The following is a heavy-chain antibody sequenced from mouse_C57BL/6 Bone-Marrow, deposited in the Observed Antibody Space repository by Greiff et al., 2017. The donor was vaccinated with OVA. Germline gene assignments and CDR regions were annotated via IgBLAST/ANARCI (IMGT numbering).Heavy chain of an antibody. J-gene: IGHJ1*03. V-gene: IGHV10-1*01. CDR2: IRSKSNNYAT. CDR1: GFSFNTYA. Sequence: GGGLVQPKGSLKLSCAASGFSFNTYAMNWVRQAPGKGLEWVARIRSKSNNYATYYADSVKDRFTISRDDSESMLYLQMNNLKTEDTAMYYCVRLFQGYFDVWGTGTTVTVSS. CDR3: VRLFQGYFDV.